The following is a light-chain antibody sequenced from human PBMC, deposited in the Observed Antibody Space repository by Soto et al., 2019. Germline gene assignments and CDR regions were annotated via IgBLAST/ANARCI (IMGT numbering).Light chain of an antibody. CDR2: DNN. V-gene: IGLV1-51*01. CDR3: GTWDSSLSAGV. J-gene: IGLJ2*01. Sequence: QSVLTQPPSVSAAPGQKVTISCSGSSSNIGNNYVSWYQQLPGTAPKLLIYDNNKRPSGIPDRFSASKSGTSATLGITGLQTGDEADYCCGTWDSSLSAGVFGGGIKLTVL. CDR1: SSNIGNNY.